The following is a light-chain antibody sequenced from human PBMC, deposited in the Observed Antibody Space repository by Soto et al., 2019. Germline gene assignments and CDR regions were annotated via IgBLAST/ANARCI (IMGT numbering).Light chain of an antibody. CDR2: SNN. CDR3: AAWDDGLNGYYV. J-gene: IGLJ1*01. V-gene: IGLV1-44*01. CDR1: SSNIGSNT. Sequence: QSVLTQPPSASGTPGQRVTISCSGSSSNIGSNTVNWYQQLPGTAPKLLIYSNNHRPSGVPDRFSGSKSGTSASLAISGLRSEDEAEYYCAAWDDGLNGYYVFGTGTKVTVL.